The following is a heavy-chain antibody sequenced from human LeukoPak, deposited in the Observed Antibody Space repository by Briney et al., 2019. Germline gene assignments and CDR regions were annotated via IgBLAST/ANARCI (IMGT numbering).Heavy chain of an antibody. J-gene: IGHJ4*02. CDR1: GGSFSGYY. CDR3: ARGQGRFDYDSSGYYITDLDF. CDR2: ISYSGST. Sequence: SETLSLTCAVYGGSFSGYYWSWIRQPPGKGLEWIGYISYSGSTNYNPSLKSRVTMSVDTSKNQFSLILSSVSAADTAVYYCARGQGRFDYDSSGYYITDLDFWGQGTLVTVSS. D-gene: IGHD3-22*01. V-gene: IGHV4-59*01.